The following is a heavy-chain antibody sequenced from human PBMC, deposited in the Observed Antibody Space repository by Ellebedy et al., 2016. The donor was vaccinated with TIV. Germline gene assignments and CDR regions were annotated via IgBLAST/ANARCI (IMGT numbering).Heavy chain of an antibody. D-gene: IGHD3-16*01. Sequence: GESLKISCAASGFTFSSYAMSWVRQAPGKGLEWVSAISGSGDKTYYTDSVKGRFTISRDNSQNTLYLQMNSLRAEDTAVYYCAKELHMWGTIMIDCWGPGTLVTVSS. CDR2: ISGSGDKT. CDR3: AKELHMWGTIMIDC. J-gene: IGHJ4*02. CDR1: GFTFSSYA. V-gene: IGHV3-23*01.